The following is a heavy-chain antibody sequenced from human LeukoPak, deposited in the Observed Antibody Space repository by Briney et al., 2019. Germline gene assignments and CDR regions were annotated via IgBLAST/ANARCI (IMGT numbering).Heavy chain of an antibody. V-gene: IGHV4-59*01. Sequence: SETLSLTCTVSGGSISSYYWSWIRQPPGKGLEWVGYIYYSGSTNYNPSLKSRVTISVDTSKNQFSLKLSSVTAADTAVYYCARFYGRVLSWGQGTLVTVSS. CDR1: GGSISSYY. CDR2: IYYSGST. D-gene: IGHD1-1*01. CDR3: ARFYGRVLS. J-gene: IGHJ4*02.